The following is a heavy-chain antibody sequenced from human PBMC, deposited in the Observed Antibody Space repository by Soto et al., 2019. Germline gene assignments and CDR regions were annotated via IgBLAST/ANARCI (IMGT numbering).Heavy chain of an antibody. CDR1: GGSISSYY. CDR2: IYYSGTTT. J-gene: IGHJ4*02. V-gene: IGHV4-59*08. Sequence: SETLSLTCTVSGGSISSYYWSWIRQPPGKGLEWIGYIYYSGTTTNYNPSLKSRVTLSVDTSKNQFSLKLSSVTAADTSVYYCARLGGSYAVPHFDYWGQGTLVTVSS. CDR3: ARLGGSYAVPHFDY. D-gene: IGHD1-26*01.